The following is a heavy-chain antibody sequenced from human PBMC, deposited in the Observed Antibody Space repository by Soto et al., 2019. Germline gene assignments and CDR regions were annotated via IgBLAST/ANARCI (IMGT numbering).Heavy chain of an antibody. Sequence: SETLSLTCAVYGGSFSGYYWSWIRQPPGKGLEWIGEINHSGSTNYNPSLKSRVTISVDTSKNQFSLKLSSVTAADTAVYYCARGISSSSLGNWFDPWGQGTLVTVSS. CDR3: ARGISSSSLGNWFDP. D-gene: IGHD6-6*01. CDR2: INHSGST. V-gene: IGHV4-34*01. J-gene: IGHJ5*02. CDR1: GGSFSGYY.